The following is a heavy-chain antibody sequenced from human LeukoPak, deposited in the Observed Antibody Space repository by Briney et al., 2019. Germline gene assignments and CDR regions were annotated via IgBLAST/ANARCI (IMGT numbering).Heavy chain of an antibody. Sequence: GGSLRLPCAASGFTFSSYGMHWVRQAPGKGLEWVAVISYDGSSKYYADSVKGRFTISRDNSKNTLYLQMNSLRAEDTAVYYCANTIAARRPYYYGMDVWGQGTTVTVSS. CDR2: ISYDGSSK. J-gene: IGHJ6*02. CDR3: ANTIAARRPYYYGMDV. D-gene: IGHD6-6*01. CDR1: GFTFSSYG. V-gene: IGHV3-30*18.